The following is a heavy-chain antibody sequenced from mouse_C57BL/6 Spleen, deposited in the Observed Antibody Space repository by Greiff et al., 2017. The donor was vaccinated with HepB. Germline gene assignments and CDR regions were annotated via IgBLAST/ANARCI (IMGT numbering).Heavy chain of an antibody. Sequence: DVMLVESGGGLVQPGGSLKLSCAASGFTFSDYGMAWVRQAPRKGPEWVAFISNLAYSIYYADTVTGRFTISRENAKNTLYLEMSSLRSEDTAMYYCARQGELGRGYAMDYWGQGTSVTVSS. J-gene: IGHJ4*01. CDR3: ARQGELGRGYAMDY. CDR2: ISNLAYSI. D-gene: IGHD4-1*01. V-gene: IGHV5-15*01. CDR1: GFTFSDYG.